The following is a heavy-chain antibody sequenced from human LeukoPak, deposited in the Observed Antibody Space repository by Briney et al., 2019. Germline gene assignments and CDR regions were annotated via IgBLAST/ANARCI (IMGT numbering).Heavy chain of an antibody. CDR2: IHYSGST. CDR1: GGSISSGDYY. V-gene: IGHV4-30-4*08. D-gene: IGHD3-3*01. J-gene: IGHJ4*02. CDR3: ASLTWSGYYPGDY. Sequence: PSETLSLTCTVSGGSISSGDYYWSWIRQPPGKGLEWIGYIHYSGSTYYNPSLKSRVTISVDTSKNQFSLKLSSVTAADTAVYYCASLTWSGYYPGDYWGQGTLVTVSS.